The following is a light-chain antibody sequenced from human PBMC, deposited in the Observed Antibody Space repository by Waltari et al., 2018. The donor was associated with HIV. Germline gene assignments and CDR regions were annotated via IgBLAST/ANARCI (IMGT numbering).Light chain of an antibody. CDR1: QSISSW. CDR3: QQYNSFTWT. J-gene: IGKJ1*01. V-gene: IGKV1-5*03. Sequence: DIQMTQSPYTLSASVGDRVPITCRASQSISSWLAWYQQQPGKAPKLLIYKASSLESRVPSRFSGSGSGTEFTLTISSLQPDDFATYYCQQYNSFTWTFGQGTKVEIK. CDR2: KAS.